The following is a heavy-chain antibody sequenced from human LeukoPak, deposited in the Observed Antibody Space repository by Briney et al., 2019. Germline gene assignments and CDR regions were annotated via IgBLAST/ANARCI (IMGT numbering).Heavy chain of an antibody. Sequence: GGSLRLSCAASGFTFSTYSMNWVRQAPEKGLEWVSYISSSISTMYYADSVEGRFTISGDNAKKSLYLQMSSLRPQDTAVYFCVRGDWYFESWGQGTLVTVSS. J-gene: IGHJ4*02. CDR1: GFTFSTYS. CDR2: ISSSISTM. V-gene: IGHV3-48*04. D-gene: IGHD2-21*01. CDR3: VRGDWYFES.